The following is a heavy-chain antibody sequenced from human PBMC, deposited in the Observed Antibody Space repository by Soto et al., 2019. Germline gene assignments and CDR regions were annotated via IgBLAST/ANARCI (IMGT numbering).Heavy chain of an antibody. V-gene: IGHV3-30-3*01. CDR1: GFTFSSYA. D-gene: IGHD2-15*01. Sequence: QVQLVESGGGVVQPGRSLRLSCAASGFTFSSYAMHWVRQAPGKGLEWVAVISYDGSNKYYADSVKGRFTISRDNSKNTLYLQMNSLRAEDTAVYYCARELVVVAATPYYYYGMDVWGQGTTVTVSS. J-gene: IGHJ6*02. CDR2: ISYDGSNK. CDR3: ARELVVVAATPYYYYGMDV.